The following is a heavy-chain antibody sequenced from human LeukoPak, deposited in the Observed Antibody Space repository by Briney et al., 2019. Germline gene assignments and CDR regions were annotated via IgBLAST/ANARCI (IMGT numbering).Heavy chain of an antibody. CDR3: ARDDSGPVDY. V-gene: IGHV4-39*07. Sequence: PSETLSLTCTVSGGSISSSSYYWGWIRQPPGKGLEWIGSIYYSGSTYYNPSLKSRVTISVDTSKNQFSLKLSSVTAADTAVYYCARDDSGPVDYWGQGTLVTVSS. J-gene: IGHJ4*02. D-gene: IGHD5-12*01. CDR1: GGSISSSSYY. CDR2: IYYSGST.